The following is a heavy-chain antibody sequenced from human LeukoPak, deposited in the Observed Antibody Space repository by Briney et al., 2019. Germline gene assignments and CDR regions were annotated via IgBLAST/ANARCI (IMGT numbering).Heavy chain of an antibody. CDR3: ARESIHSSSWTSSDYFDY. CDR2: ISSSGSTI. J-gene: IGHJ4*02. D-gene: IGHD6-13*01. CDR1: GFTFSDYY. V-gene: IGHV3-11*01. Sequence: GGSLRLSCAASGFTFSDYYMSWIRQAPGKGLEWVSYISSSGSTIYYADSVKGRFTISRDNAKNSLYLQMNSLRAEDTAVYYCARESIHSSSWTSSDYFDYWGQGTLVTVSS.